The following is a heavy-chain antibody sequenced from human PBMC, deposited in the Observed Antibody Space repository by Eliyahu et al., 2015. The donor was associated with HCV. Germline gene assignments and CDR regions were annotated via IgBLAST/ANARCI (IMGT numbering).Heavy chain of an antibody. D-gene: IGHD4-17*01. CDR2: INHRGST. V-gene: IGHV4-34*01. J-gene: IGHJ6*02. CDR3: ATLPSTVTTYYYYGVDV. CDR1: GGSFSAYY. Sequence: QVQLQQWGAGLLKPSETLSLTCAVYGGSFSAYYWSWIRQPPGKGLEWIGEINHRGSTNYNPSLKSRVTISVDTSKKQFSLKLTSVTAADTAVYYCATLPSTVTTYYYYGVDVWGQGTTVTVSS.